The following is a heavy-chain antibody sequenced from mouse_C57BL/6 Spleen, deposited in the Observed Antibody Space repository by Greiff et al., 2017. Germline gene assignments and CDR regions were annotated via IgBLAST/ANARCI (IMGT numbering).Heavy chain of an antibody. CDR3: ARGGSWFAY. J-gene: IGHJ3*01. V-gene: IGHV3-1*01. Sequence: VQLKESGPGMVKPSQSLSLTCTVTGYSITSGYDWHWIRHFPGNKLEWMGYISYSGSTNYNPSLKSPISITHDTSKNHFFLKLNSVTTEDTATYYCARGGSWFAYWGQGTLVTVSA. CDR2: ISYSGST. CDR1: GYSITSGYD.